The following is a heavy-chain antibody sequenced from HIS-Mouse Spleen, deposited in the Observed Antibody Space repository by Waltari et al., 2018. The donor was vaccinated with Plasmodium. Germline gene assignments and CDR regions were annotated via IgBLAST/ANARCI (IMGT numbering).Heavy chain of an antibody. V-gene: IGHV3-30*18. CDR3: AKDRRSSSWYVDY. Sequence: QVQLVESGGGVVQPGRSLRLSCAASGFTFSSYVMPCVLQAPGKGLEWVAVISYDGNNKYYADSVKGRFTISRDNSKNTLYLQMNSLRAEDTAVYYCAKDRRSSSWYVDYWGQGTLVTVSS. J-gene: IGHJ4*02. CDR1: GFTFSSYV. CDR2: ISYDGNNK. D-gene: IGHD6-13*01.